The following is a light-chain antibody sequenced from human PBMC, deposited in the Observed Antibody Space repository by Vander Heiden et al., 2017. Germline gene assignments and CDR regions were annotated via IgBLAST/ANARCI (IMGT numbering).Light chain of an antibody. Sequence: EIQLTQSLPTLPLSPGERSSLSCRASLRVSSYLAWYLQKPGQAPRLLIYDASNRATGIPARFSGSGSGTDFTLTISRLEPEDFAVYYCKQRSNSPRYTFGQGTKLEIK. CDR3: KQRSNSPRYT. V-gene: IGKV3-11*01. J-gene: IGKJ2*01. CDR1: LRVSSY. CDR2: DAS.